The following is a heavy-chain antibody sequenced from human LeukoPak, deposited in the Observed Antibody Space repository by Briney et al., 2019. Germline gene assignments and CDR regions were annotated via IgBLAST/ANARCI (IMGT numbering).Heavy chain of an antibody. D-gene: IGHD2-15*01. V-gene: IGHV4-39*01. Sequence: SETLSLTCTVSGGSTSSRTYYWGWIRQPPGKGLEWIGNIYYSSWSTYYNPSLKSRVTISVDTSKNQFSLKLSSVTAADTAVYYCASQVYCSAGSCYSNFWGQGTLVTVSS. CDR1: GGSTSSRTYY. CDR3: ASQVYCSAGSCYSNF. J-gene: IGHJ4*02. CDR2: IYYSSWST.